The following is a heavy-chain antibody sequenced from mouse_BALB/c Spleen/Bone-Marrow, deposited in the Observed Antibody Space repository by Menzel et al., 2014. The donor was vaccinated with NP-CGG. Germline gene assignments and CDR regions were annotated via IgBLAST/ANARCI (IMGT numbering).Heavy chain of an antibody. CDR2: ISSGGSYT. D-gene: IGHD2-2*01. CDR3: ERGGYEEKRNY. CDR1: GFTFSSYA. Sequence: EVMLVESGGGLVKPGGSLKLSCAASGFTFSSYAMSWVRQSPEKRLEWVAEISSGGSYTYYPDTVTGRFTISRDNAMNPLYVKMRGGGSEDTAIYYCERGGYEEKRNYGGQG. J-gene: IGHJ2*01. V-gene: IGHV5-9-4*01.